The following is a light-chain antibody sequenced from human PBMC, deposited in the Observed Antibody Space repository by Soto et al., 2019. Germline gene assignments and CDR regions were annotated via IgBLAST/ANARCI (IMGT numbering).Light chain of an antibody. CDR3: QQYEDLPS. CDR2: DSS. V-gene: IGKV1-33*01. Sequence: DIQLTQSPSSLSASVGDRVTITCQSSQYISKYLNWHQHKPGEGPKLLIYDSSNLKTGVPSRFSGSGSGTDFTLTINSLQPEDIATYYCQQYEDLPSFGGGTKVDI. J-gene: IGKJ4*01. CDR1: QYISKY.